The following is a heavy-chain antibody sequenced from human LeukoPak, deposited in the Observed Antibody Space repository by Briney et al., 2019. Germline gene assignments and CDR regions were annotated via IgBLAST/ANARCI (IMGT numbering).Heavy chain of an antibody. CDR1: GGSVSGYY. CDR3: ARGKSPGY. CDR2: IDHSGNT. Sequence: PSETLSLTCAVYGGSVSGYYWNWVRQPPGKGLEWIGEIDHSGNTNYNPSLKSRVTISVDTSKNQLSLKLSSVTAADTAVYYCARGKSPGYWGQGTLVTVSS. V-gene: IGHV4-34*01. J-gene: IGHJ4*02.